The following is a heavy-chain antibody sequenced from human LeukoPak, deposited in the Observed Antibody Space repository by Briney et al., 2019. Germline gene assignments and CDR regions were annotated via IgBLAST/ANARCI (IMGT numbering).Heavy chain of an antibody. CDR3: ARHSRGYDFPATYYYYYDMDV. D-gene: IGHD5-12*01. Sequence: TSETLSLTCTVSGGSISSYYWSWIRQPPGKGLEWIGYIYYSGSTNYNPSLKSRVTISVDTSKNQFSLKLSSVTAADTAVYYCARHSRGYDFPATYYYYYDMDVWGKGTTVTVSS. J-gene: IGHJ6*03. CDR2: IYYSGST. V-gene: IGHV4-59*08. CDR1: GGSISSYY.